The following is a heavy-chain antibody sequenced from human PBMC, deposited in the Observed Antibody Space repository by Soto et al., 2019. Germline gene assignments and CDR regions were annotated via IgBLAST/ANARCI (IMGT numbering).Heavy chain of an antibody. CDR3: ARYVGATTEDYYYGMDV. D-gene: IGHD1-26*01. CDR1: GGSISSYY. Sequence: SETLSLTCTVSGGSISSYYWSWIRQPPGKGLEWIGYIYYSGSTNYNPSLKSRVTISVDTSKNQFSLKLSSVTAADTAVYYCARYVGATTEDYYYGMDVWGQGTTVTAP. CDR2: IYYSGST. J-gene: IGHJ6*02. V-gene: IGHV4-59*01.